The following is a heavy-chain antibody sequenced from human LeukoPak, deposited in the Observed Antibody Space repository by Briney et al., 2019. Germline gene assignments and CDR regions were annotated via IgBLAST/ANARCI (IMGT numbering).Heavy chain of an antibody. CDR2: ISAYNSNT. Sequence: ASVKVSCKASGYTFSSSGISWVRQSPGQGLEGLGYISAYNSNTNYAQKVQGRITMTTDTSTSTAYMEMRSLRSDDTAVYYCARDCSGSSCYWIHWGQGTLVTVSS. D-gene: IGHD2-15*01. J-gene: IGHJ4*02. V-gene: IGHV1-18*01. CDR3: ARDCSGSSCYWIH. CDR1: GYTFSSSG.